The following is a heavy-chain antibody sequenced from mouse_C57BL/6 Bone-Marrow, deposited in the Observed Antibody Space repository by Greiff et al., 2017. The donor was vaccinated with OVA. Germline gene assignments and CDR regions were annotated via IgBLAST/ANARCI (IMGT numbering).Heavy chain of an antibody. CDR2: ISDGGSYT. Sequence: DVHLVESGGGLVKPGGSLKLSCAASGFTFSSYAMSWVRQTPEKRLEWVATISDGGSYTYYPDNVKGRFTISRDNAKNNLYLQMSHLKSEDTAMYYCARHDYDFDYWGQGTTLTVSS. J-gene: IGHJ2*01. CDR1: GFTFSSYA. CDR3: ARHDYDFDY. D-gene: IGHD2-4*01. V-gene: IGHV5-4*01.